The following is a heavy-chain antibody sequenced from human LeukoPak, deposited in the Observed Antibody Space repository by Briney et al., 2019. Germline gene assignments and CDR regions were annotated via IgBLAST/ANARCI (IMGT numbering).Heavy chain of an antibody. Sequence: ASVKVSCKASGDTFSSYAISWVRQAPGQGLEWMGGIIPMFDTANYAQKFQGRVTITADESTSTAYMELSSLRSEDTAVYYCARDAVVPAAPKSYYYYYMDVWGKGTTVTVSS. V-gene: IGHV1-69*01. CDR2: IIPMFDTA. J-gene: IGHJ6*03. CDR3: ARDAVVPAAPKSYYYYYMDV. CDR1: GDTFSSYA. D-gene: IGHD2-2*01.